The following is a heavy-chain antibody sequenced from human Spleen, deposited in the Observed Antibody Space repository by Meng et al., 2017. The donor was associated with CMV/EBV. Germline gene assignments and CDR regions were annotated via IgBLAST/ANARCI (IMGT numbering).Heavy chain of an antibody. CDR1: GYTFTSYY. Sequence: CKASGYTFTSYYMHWVRQAPGQGLEWMGIINPSGGSTSYAQKFQGRVAMTRDTSTSTVYMELSSLRSEDTAVYYCARSGVVVVAATHWGQGTLVTVSS. CDR2: INPSGGST. D-gene: IGHD2-15*01. CDR3: ARSGVVVVAATH. J-gene: IGHJ4*02. V-gene: IGHV1-46*01.